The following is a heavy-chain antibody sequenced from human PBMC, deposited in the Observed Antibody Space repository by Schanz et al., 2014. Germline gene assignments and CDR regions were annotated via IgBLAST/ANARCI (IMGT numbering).Heavy chain of an antibody. D-gene: IGHD5-12*01. Sequence: QVQLVQSGAEVRKPGASVKVSCKASGYTFTSYGISWVRQAPGQGLEWMGWISPYNGNTNYAQKLQGRVTMTADKSTSTAYMELSSLKSEDTAVYYCARGGGPEDVFDIWGQGTILTVSS. CDR2: ISPYNGNT. CDR1: GYTFTSYG. V-gene: IGHV1-18*01. CDR3: ARGGGPEDVFDI. J-gene: IGHJ3*02.